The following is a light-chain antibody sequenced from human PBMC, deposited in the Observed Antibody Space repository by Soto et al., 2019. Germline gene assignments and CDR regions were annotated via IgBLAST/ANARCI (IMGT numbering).Light chain of an antibody. CDR1: SSDVGSYKP. CDR3: CSHGGTV. Sequence: QSVLTQPASVSGSPGQSITISCTGTSSDVGSYKPVSWYQQYPGKAPTLIIYEDSERPSGVSNHFSGSKSGNTASLTISGLQVEDEADYYCCSHGGTVFGGGTKVTVL. V-gene: IGLV2-23*01. CDR2: EDS. J-gene: IGLJ2*01.